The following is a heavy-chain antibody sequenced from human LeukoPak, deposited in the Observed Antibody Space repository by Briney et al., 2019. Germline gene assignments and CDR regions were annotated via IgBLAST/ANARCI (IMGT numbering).Heavy chain of an antibody. CDR2: IFYSGNT. D-gene: IGHD5-18*01. CDR3: ARGYIQPLDS. V-gene: IGHV4-59*01. Sequence: SETLSLTCTVSGGSISTYYWSWIRQPPGKGLEWIGYIFYSGNTNYNPSLKSRVTISLDASKNQFSLKLSSVTAADTAVYYCARGYIQPLDSWGQGTLVTVSS. J-gene: IGHJ4*02. CDR1: GGSISTYY.